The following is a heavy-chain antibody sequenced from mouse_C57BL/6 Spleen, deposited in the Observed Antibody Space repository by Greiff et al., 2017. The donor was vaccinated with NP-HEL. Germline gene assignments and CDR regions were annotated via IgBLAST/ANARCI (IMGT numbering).Heavy chain of an antibody. CDR2: IRSKSSNYAT. Sequence: VQLQQSGGGLVQPKGSLKLSCAASGFTFNTYAMHWVRQAPGKGLEWVARIRSKSSNYATYYADSVKDRFTISRDDSQSMLYLQMNNLKTEDTAMYYCVRDPITTVVDYAMDYWGQGTSVTVSS. CDR3: VRDPITTVVDYAMDY. CDR1: GFTFNTYA. V-gene: IGHV10-3*01. D-gene: IGHD1-1*01. J-gene: IGHJ4*01.